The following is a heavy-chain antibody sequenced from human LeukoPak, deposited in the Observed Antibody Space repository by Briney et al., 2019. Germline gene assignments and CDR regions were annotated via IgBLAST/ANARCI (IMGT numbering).Heavy chain of an antibody. CDR2: ISSSSSYI. D-gene: IGHD3-22*01. J-gene: IGHJ4*02. V-gene: IGHV3-21*04. CDR3: ARDPLPMIVERGPDY. CDR1: GFTFSSYS. Sequence: GGSLRLSCAASGFTFSSYSMNWVRQAPGKGLEWVSSISSSSSYIYYADSVKGRFTISRDNAKNSLYLQMNSLRAEDTAVYYCARDPLPMIVERGPDYWGQGTLVTVSS.